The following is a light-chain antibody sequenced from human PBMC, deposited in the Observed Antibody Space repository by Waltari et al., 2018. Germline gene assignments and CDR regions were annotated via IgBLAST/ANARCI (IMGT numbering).Light chain of an antibody. CDR1: QSLNSW. CDR3: QHYTRYSIT. CDR2: DAS. V-gene: IGKV1-5*01. Sequence: DIQMTQSPSTLPASIGDRVTITCRASQSLNSWLAWYQQSPGKVPKLLVYDASTLQSGVPSRFSGSGSGTEFTLTISSLQPEDFATYYCQHYTRYSITFGQGTRLEIK. J-gene: IGKJ5*01.